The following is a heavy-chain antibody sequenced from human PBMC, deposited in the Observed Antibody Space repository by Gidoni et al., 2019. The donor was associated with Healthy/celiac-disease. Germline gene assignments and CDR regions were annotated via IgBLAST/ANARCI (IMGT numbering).Heavy chain of an antibody. CDR2: IYTSGST. CDR3: ARAAVVPAARRIKIFEDHYMDV. D-gene: IGHD2-2*01. Sequence: QVQLQESGPGLVKPSQTLSLTCTVSGGSISSGSYYWSWIRQPAGKGLEWIGRIYTSGSTNYNPSLKSRVTMSVDTSKNQFSLKLSSVTAADTAVYYCARAAVVPAARRIKIFEDHYMDVWGKGTTVTVSS. CDR1: GGSISSGSYY. V-gene: IGHV4-61*02. J-gene: IGHJ6*03.